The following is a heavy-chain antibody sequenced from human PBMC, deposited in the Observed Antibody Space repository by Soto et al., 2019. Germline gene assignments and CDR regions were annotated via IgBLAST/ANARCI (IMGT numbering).Heavy chain of an antibody. Sequence: HPGGSLRLSCEASGLIFSSYAMNWVRQAPGKGLQWVSSITGSSDYTSYIASVKGRFTISRDNSKNTLYLQMNSLRAEDTAVYFCAKEQTTGAHYALDYWSQGTLVTVSS. CDR2: ITGSSDYT. CDR3: AKEQTTGAHYALDY. J-gene: IGHJ4*02. CDR1: GLIFSSYA. V-gene: IGHV3-23*01. D-gene: IGHD2-8*02.